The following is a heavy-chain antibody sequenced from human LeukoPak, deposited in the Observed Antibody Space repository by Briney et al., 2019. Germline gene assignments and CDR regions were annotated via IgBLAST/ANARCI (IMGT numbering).Heavy chain of an antibody. CDR1: GGSFSGYY. D-gene: IGHD1-26*01. CDR3: ARVRLGSSHYFDY. V-gene: IGHV4-34*01. CDR2: INHSGST. J-gene: IGHJ4*02. Sequence: KPSETLYLTCAVYGGSFSGYYWSWIRQPPGKGLEWIGEINHSGSTNYNPSLKSRVTISVDTSKNQFSLKLSSVTAADTAVYYCARVRLGSSHYFDYWGQGTLVTVSS.